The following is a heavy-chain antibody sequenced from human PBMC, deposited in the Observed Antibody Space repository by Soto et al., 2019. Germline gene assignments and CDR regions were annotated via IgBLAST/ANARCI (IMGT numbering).Heavy chain of an antibody. Sequence: SVKVSCKASGYTFTSYYMHWVRQAPGQGLEWMGIINPSGGSTSYAQKFQGRVTMTRDTSTSTVYMELSSLRSEDTAVYYCARWCCSRPQNAAAGRPSWFDPWGQGTLVTVSS. J-gene: IGHJ5*02. V-gene: IGHV1-46*01. CDR2: INPSGGST. CDR3: ARWCCSRPQNAAAGRPSWFDP. D-gene: IGHD2-2*01. CDR1: GYTFTSYY.